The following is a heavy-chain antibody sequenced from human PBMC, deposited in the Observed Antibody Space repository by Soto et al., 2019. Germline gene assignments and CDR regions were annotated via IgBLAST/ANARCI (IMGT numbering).Heavy chain of an antibody. CDR3: EVYCSSTSCRDQSYYYYGMDV. CDR2: IIPIFGTA. J-gene: IGHJ6*02. V-gene: IGHV1-69*13. D-gene: IGHD2-2*01. Sequence: SVKVSCKASGGTFSSYAISWVRQAPGQGLEWMGGIIPIFGTANYAQKFQGRVTITADESTSTAYMELSSLRSGDTAVYYCEVYCSSTSCRDQSYYYYGMDVWGQGTTVTVSS. CDR1: GGTFSSYA.